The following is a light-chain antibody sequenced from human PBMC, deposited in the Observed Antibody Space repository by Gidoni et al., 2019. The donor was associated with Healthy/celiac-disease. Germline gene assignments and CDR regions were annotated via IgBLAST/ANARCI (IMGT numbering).Light chain of an antibody. Sequence: ETVLTQSPGTLSWSPGERATLSCRASQSVSSSYLAWYQQKPGQAPRLLIYGASSRATGIPDRFSGSGSGTDFTLTISRLEPEDFAVYYCQQYGSSPPTFGQGTKVEIK. CDR1: QSVSSSY. J-gene: IGKJ1*01. CDR2: GAS. CDR3: QQYGSSPPT. V-gene: IGKV3-20*01.